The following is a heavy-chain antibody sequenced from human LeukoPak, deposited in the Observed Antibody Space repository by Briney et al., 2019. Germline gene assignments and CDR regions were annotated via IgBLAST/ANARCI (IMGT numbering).Heavy chain of an antibody. Sequence: GSLRLSCAASGFTFSSYSMNWVRQAPGKGLEWVSSISSISRNTYYADSVKGRFTSSSDNAKNSLYLQMNSLRAEDTAVYYCARDGHYYGSGSYSPAAAAPDYWGQGTLVTVSS. CDR1: GFTFSSYS. J-gene: IGHJ4*02. D-gene: IGHD3-10*01. V-gene: IGHV3-21*01. CDR2: ISSISRNT. CDR3: ARDGHYYGSGSYSPAAAAPDY.